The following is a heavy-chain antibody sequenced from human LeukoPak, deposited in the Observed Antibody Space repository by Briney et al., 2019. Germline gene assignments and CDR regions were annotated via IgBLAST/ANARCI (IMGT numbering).Heavy chain of an antibody. Sequence: GGSLRLSCAASGFTFRNYGMSWVRQAPGKGLEWVSAISDNGDSTYSADSVRGRFTISRDNSKNTLYLQMNSLRAEDTAVYYCAKSMQQWLANFDYWGQGTLVTVSS. J-gene: IGHJ4*02. CDR1: GFTFRNYG. CDR3: AKSMQQWLANFDY. CDR2: ISDNGDST. V-gene: IGHV3-23*01. D-gene: IGHD6-19*01.